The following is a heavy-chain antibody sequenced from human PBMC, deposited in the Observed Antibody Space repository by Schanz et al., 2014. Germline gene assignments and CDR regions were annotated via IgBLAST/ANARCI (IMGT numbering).Heavy chain of an antibody. CDR2: ISVYNGNT. J-gene: IGHJ3*02. Sequence: QVQLVQSGAEVRKPGASVKVSCKASGYTFTSYGISWVRQAPGQGLEWMGWISVYNGNTNYAQRIQDRVTMTTDTSTSTAYMELRSLRSDDTAIYYCARNTIATGRAFDIWGQGTMVTVSS. CDR1: GYTFTSYG. CDR3: ARNTIATGRAFDI. V-gene: IGHV1-18*04. D-gene: IGHD6-13*01.